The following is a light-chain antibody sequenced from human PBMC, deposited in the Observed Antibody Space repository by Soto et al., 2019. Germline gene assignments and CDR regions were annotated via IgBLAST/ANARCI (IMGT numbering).Light chain of an antibody. J-gene: IGKJ1*01. CDR3: QQYNGYPT. V-gene: IGKV1-5*01. CDR1: QGISSW. Sequence: DIQITQSPSTLSASVRDGVTITCRASQGISSWLAWSQKKPGHAHKVVIYDGSTLEGGVPSRFSGSGHGTDFTITLERLKTDDFATYYCQQYNGYPTFGQGTKVDIK. CDR2: DGS.